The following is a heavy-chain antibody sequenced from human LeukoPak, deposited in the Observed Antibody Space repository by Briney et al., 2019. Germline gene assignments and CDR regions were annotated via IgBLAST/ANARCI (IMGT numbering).Heavy chain of an antibody. CDR3: ARDRPHIITTFGDTGSDAFDI. CDR2: IDNSGST. CDR1: GGSISRSTYY. Sequence: SETLSLTCTVSGGSISRSTYYWGWIRQPPGKGPEWIGHIDNSGSTYSNPSLKSRVTISVHTSKNQFSLKLSSVTAADTAVYYCARDRPHIITTFGDTGSDAFDIWGQGTMVTVSS. V-gene: IGHV4-39*07. D-gene: IGHD3-10*02. J-gene: IGHJ3*02.